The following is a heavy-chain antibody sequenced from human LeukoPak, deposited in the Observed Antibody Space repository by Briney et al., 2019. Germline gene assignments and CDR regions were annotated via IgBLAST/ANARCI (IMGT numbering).Heavy chain of an antibody. CDR1: EFTFSSYW. CDR3: ARADLLGGDY. J-gene: IGHJ4*02. D-gene: IGHD3-16*01. V-gene: IGHV3-7*01. Sequence: GGSLRLSCAASEFTFSSYWMSWVRQAPGKGLEWVANIKQDGSEKYYVDSVKGRFTISRDNAKNSLYLQMNSLRAEDTAVYYCARADLLGGDYWGQGTLVTVSS. CDR2: IKQDGSEK.